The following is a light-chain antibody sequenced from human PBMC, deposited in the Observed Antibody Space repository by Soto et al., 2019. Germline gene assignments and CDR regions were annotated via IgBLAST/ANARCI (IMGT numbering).Light chain of an antibody. CDR2: LNSDGSH. Sequence: QAVVTQSPSASASLGASVKLTCTLSSGHSSYAIAWHQQQPEKGPRYLMKLNSDGSHSKGDGIPDRFSGSSSGAERYLTISSLQSEDEADYYCQTWGTEVFGTGTKVTVL. V-gene: IGLV4-69*01. J-gene: IGLJ1*01. CDR3: QTWGTEV. CDR1: SGHSSYA.